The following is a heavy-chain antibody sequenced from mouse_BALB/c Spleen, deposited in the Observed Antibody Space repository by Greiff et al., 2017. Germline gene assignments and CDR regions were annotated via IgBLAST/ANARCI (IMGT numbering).Heavy chain of an antibody. CDR1: GFNIKDTY. D-gene: IGHD2-3*01. CDR2: IDPANGNT. V-gene: IGHV14-3*02. CDR3: ARIGWLLRGAY. J-gene: IGHJ3*01. Sequence: VHVKQSGAELVKPGASVKLSCTASGFNIKDTYMHWVKQRPEQGLEWIGRIDPANGNTKYDPKFQGKATITADTSSNTAYLQLSSLTSEDTAVYYCARIGWLLRGAYWGQGTLVTVSA.